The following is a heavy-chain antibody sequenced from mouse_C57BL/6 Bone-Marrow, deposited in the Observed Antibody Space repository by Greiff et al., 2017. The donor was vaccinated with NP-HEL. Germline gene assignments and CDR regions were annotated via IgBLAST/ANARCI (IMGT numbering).Heavy chain of an antibody. CDR3: AMVNGSSYEAY. D-gene: IGHD1-1*01. Sequence: QVQLKQPGAELVKPGASVKVSCKASGYTFTSYWMHWVKQRPGQGLEWIGRIHPSDSDTNYNQKFKGKATLTVDKSSSTAYMQLSSLTSEDSAVYYCAMVNGSSYEAYWGQGTLVTVSA. J-gene: IGHJ3*01. CDR1: GYTFTSYW. CDR2: IHPSDSDT. V-gene: IGHV1-74*01.